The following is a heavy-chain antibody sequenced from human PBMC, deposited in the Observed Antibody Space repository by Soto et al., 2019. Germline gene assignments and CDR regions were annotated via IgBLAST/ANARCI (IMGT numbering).Heavy chain of an antibody. Sequence: EVQLGESGGGLVQPGGSLSLSCVVSGFSVSSNFMRWVRQAPGKGLEWVSVIHSGGSTYYADSVKGRFIISRDDSKNTLYLQMNRLRVEDTAVYYCARKVDYFDYWGQGTLVTLSS. CDR2: IHSGGST. CDR1: GFSVSSNF. CDR3: ARKVDYFDY. V-gene: IGHV3-66*01. J-gene: IGHJ4*02.